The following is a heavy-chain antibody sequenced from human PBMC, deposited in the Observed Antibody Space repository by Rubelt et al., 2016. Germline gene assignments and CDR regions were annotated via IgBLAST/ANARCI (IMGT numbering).Heavy chain of an antibody. Sequence: GLEWMGIIYPGDSDTRYSPSFQGQVTISADKSISTAYLQWSSLKASDTAMYYCARRGTYDSRYSYGMDVWGQGTTVTVSS. CDR2: IYPGDSDT. J-gene: IGHJ6*02. V-gene: IGHV5-51*01. D-gene: IGHD3-22*01. CDR3: ARRGTYDSRYSYGMDV.